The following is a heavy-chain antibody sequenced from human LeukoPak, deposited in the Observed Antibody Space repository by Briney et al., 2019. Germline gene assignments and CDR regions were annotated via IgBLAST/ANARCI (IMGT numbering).Heavy chain of an antibody. D-gene: IGHD4-11*01. J-gene: IGHJ4*02. CDR3: AKYSNDADFDY. V-gene: IGHV3-23*01. CDR2: ISVRGDST. CDR1: GFTFSIYA. Sequence: GGSLRLSCAASGFTFSIYAMSWVRQAPGKGLEWVSAISVRGDSTYYTDSVKGRFTISRDNSKNTVYVQVNSLRAEDTAMYYCAKYSNDADFDYWGQGTLVTVAS.